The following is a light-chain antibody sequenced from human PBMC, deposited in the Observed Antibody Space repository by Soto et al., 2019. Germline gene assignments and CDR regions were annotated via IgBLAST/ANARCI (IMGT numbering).Light chain of an antibody. V-gene: IGLV2-14*01. CDR2: EVN. CDR3: TSYTTSTTLV. J-gene: IGLJ1*01. Sequence: QSVLTQPASVSGSPGQTITISCAGTRFDVGRYNYVSWYRQHPGEAPKLMIFEVNNRPSGVSNRFSGSKSGNTASLTISGLQAEDEADYYCTSYTTSTTLVFGTGTKLTVL. CDR1: RFDVGRYNY.